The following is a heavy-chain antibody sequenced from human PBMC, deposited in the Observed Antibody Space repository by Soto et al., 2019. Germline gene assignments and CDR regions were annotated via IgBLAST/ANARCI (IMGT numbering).Heavy chain of an antibody. CDR2: IYNSGST. V-gene: IGHV4-31*03. Sequence: QVQLQESGPGLVEPSQTLSLTCNVSGVSISSGANHWSWIRQHPGKGLEWIGYIYNSGSTYYNPSLRSRVSISIDTSKNQFSLRLSSVTAADTAVYYCARNDYGGLYYYFGMDVWSQGTTVTVSS. CDR3: ARNDYGGLYYYFGMDV. D-gene: IGHD4-17*01. CDR1: GVSISSGANH. J-gene: IGHJ6*02.